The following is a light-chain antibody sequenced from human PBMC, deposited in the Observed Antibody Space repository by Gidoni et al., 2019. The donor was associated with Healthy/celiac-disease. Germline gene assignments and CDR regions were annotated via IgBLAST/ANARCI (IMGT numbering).Light chain of an antibody. CDR2: AAS. CDR1: QSISSY. CDR3: QQSYSTPLYT. Sequence: DIQMTQSPSSLSASVGASVTITCRASQSISSYLNWYQQKPGKAPKLLIYAASSLQSGVPSRFSGSVSGTDFTLTISILQPEDFATYYCQQSYSTPLYTFGQGTKLEIK. V-gene: IGKV1-39*01. J-gene: IGKJ2*01.